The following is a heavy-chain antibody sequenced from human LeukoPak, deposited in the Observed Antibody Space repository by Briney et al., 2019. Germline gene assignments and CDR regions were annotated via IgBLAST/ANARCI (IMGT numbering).Heavy chain of an antibody. V-gene: IGHV4-4*07. CDR2: IYTSGST. Sequence: SETLSLTCTVSGGSISSYYWGWIRQPAGKGLEWIGRIYTSGSTNYNPSLKSRVTMSVDTSKNQFSLKLSSVTAADTAVYYCAREQYYYDSSGLDYWGQGTLVTVSS. D-gene: IGHD3-22*01. CDR1: GGSISSYY. J-gene: IGHJ4*02. CDR3: AREQYYYDSSGLDY.